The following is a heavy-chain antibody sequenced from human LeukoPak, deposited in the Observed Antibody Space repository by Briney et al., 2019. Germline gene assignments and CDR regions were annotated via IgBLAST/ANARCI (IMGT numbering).Heavy chain of an antibody. Sequence: GGSLRLSCAASGFTFSSYGMHWVRQAPGKGLEWVAVISYDGSNKYYADSVKGRFTISRENSKNTLYLQMNSLRAEDTAVYYCAKGGIVVVPASFDYWGQGTLVTVSS. CDR2: ISYDGSNK. D-gene: IGHD2-2*01. J-gene: IGHJ4*02. CDR3: AKGGIVVVPASFDY. V-gene: IGHV3-30*18. CDR1: GFTFSSYG.